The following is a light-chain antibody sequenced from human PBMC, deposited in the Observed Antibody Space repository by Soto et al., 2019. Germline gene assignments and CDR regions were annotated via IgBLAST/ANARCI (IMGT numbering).Light chain of an antibody. CDR3: QQYGSSRVT. CDR1: QSGSSSY. V-gene: IGKV3-20*01. J-gene: IGKJ2*01. Sequence: EIVLTQSPGTLSLSPGERATLSCRASQSGSSSYLAWYQQKPGQAPRLLIYGASSMATGIPDRFSGSGSGTDFTLTISRLEPEDFAVYYCQQYGSSRVTFGQGTKLEIK. CDR2: GAS.